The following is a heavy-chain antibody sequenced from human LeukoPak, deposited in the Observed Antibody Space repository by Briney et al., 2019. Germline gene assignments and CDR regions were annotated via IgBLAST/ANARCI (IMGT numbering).Heavy chain of an antibody. D-gene: IGHD3-22*01. CDR3: ARDYLGDSSGYYY. Sequence: SETLSLTCTVSGYSISSGYYWGWIRQPPGKGLEWIGSIYHSGSTYYNPSLKSRVTISVDTSKNQFSLKLSSVTAADTAVYYCARDYLGDSSGYYYWGQGTLVTVSS. V-gene: IGHV4-38-2*02. CDR1: GYSISSGYY. J-gene: IGHJ4*02. CDR2: IYHSGST.